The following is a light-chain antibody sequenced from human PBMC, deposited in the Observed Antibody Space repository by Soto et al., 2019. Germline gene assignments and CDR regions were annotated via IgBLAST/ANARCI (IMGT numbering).Light chain of an antibody. CDR1: QSVSSSY. V-gene: IGKV3D-20*01. J-gene: IGKJ1*01. CDR2: DAS. Sequence: EIILTQSPATLSLSPGERATLSCGASQSVSSSYVAWYQHRPGLAPRLLIHDASSRATGIPDRFSGTKSGTDFTLTIRRLEPEDFAVYYCQQYGSSRAFGQGTK. CDR3: QQYGSSRA.